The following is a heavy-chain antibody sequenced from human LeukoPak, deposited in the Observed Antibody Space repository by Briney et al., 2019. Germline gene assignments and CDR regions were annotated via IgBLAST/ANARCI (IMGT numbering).Heavy chain of an antibody. Sequence: GGSLRLSCAASGFTVSDNYMSWVRQAPGKGLEWISIIYSGGSTYYADSVKGRFTISRDNSKNTLYLQMNSLRAEDTAVYCCARALIGAAGFFDLWGQGTLVTVSS. J-gene: IGHJ4*02. CDR3: ARALIGAAGFFDL. CDR1: GFTVSDNY. D-gene: IGHD6-13*01. CDR2: IYSGGST. V-gene: IGHV3-66*01.